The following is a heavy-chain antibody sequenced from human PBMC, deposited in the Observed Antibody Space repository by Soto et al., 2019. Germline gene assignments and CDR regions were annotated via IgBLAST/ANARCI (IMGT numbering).Heavy chain of an antibody. CDR1: GGSFSGYY. Sequence: SETLSLTCAVYGGSFSGYYWSWIRQPPGKGLEWIGEINHSGSTNYNPSLKSRVTISVDTSKNQFSLKLSSVTAADTAVYYCARDDYGDRQGFFFDYWGQGALVTVSS. CDR2: INHSGST. D-gene: IGHD4-17*01. CDR3: ARDDYGDRQGFFFDY. V-gene: IGHV4-34*01. J-gene: IGHJ4*02.